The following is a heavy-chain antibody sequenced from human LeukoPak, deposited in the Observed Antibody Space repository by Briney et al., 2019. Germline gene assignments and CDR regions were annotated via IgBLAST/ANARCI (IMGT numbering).Heavy chain of an antibody. V-gene: IGHV2-5*01. CDR3: AHAYCSSTSCYPDY. D-gene: IGHD2-2*01. CDR1: GFSLSTSGVG. Sequence: SGPALVNPTKTLTLTCTFSGFSLSTSGVGVGWIRQTPGKALEWLALIYWNDDKRYSPSLKSRLTITKDTSKNQVVLTMTNMDPVDTATYYCAHAYCSSTSCYPDYWGQGTLVTVSS. CDR2: IYWNDDK. J-gene: IGHJ4*02.